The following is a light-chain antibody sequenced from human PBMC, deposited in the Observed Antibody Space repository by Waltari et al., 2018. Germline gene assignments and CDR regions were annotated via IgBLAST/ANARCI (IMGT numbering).Light chain of an antibody. Sequence: QSALTQPAAVSGSPGQTITISCTGTSSDVGSQNLVSWYQASPGKAPKLLIYEDTKRPSGSSDRFYGSKSGNTASLTIAGLQAEDEADYYCCSYAGRRTLVFGGGTKVTVL. CDR1: SSDVGSQNL. V-gene: IGLV2-23*01. CDR3: CSYAGRRTLV. CDR2: EDT. J-gene: IGLJ3*02.